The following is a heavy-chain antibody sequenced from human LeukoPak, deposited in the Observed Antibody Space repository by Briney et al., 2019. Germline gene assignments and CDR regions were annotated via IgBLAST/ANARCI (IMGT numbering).Heavy chain of an antibody. Sequence: PGGSLRLSCAASGFTFSRYGMHWVRQAPGKGLEWVAVIWYDGSNKYYADSVKGRFTISRDNSKNALYPQMNSLRAEDTAVYYCTTDEDWNYARKDVWGQGATVIVSS. CDR3: TTDEDWNYARKDV. CDR2: IWYDGSNK. D-gene: IGHD1-7*01. V-gene: IGHV3-33*01. J-gene: IGHJ6*02. CDR1: GFTFSRYG.